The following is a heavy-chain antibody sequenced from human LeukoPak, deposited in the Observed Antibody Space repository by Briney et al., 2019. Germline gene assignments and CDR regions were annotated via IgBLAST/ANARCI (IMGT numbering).Heavy chain of an antibody. D-gene: IGHD7-27*01. CDR3: ATITEDWGSNY. Sequence: ASVKVSCKASGYTFTGYYMHWVRQAPGQGLEWMGWINPSNGGSAYAQEFQGRVSMTRVTSISTTYMELSSLTSDDTAVYYCATITEDWGSNYWGQGTLVTVSS. CDR2: INPSNGGS. V-gene: IGHV1-2*02. CDR1: GYTFTGYY. J-gene: IGHJ4*02.